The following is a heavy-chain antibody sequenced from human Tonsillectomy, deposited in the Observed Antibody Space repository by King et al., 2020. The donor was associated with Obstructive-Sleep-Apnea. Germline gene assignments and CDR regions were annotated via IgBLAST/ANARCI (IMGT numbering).Heavy chain of an antibody. CDR2: IYYSGST. J-gene: IGHJ4*02. D-gene: IGHD2-21*02. CDR3: ARRFGDCGGDCWHGVDY. V-gene: IGHV4-59*08. CDR1: GGSIRSYY. Sequence: VQLQESGPGLVKPSETLSLTCTVSGGSIRSYYWSWIRQPPGKGLEWIGYIYYSGSTNYNPSLKSRVTISVDTSKNQFSLKLSSVTAADTAVYYCARRFGDCGGDCWHGVDYWGQGTLVTVPS.